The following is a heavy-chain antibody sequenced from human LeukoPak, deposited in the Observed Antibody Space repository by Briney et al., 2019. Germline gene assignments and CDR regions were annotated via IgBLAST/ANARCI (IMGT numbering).Heavy chain of an antibody. V-gene: IGHV4-31*03. CDR2: IYYSGST. J-gene: IGHJ1*01. CDR3: ATLTTDLSEYFQH. D-gene: IGHD4-11*01. CDR1: GGSISSGGYY. Sequence: PSETLSLTCTVSGGSISSGGYYWSWIRQHPGKGLEWIGYIYYSGSTYYNPSLKSRVTISVDTSKNQFSLKLSSVTAADTAVYYCATLTTDLSEYFQHWGQGTLVTVSS.